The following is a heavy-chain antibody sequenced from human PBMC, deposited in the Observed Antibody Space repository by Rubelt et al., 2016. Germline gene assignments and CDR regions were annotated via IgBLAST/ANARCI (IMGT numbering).Heavy chain of an antibody. D-gene: IGHD5-24*01. Sequence: QLQLQESGPGLVKPSETLSLTCTVSGGSISSSSYYWGWIRQPPGKGLEWIGSIYYSGSSCYNPSLSSRVSISGDTSKNQFSLKLVAVTAADTAVYDCAKTRVATIFRSFDIWGQGTMVTVSS. V-gene: IGHV4-39*01. J-gene: IGHJ3*02. CDR2: IYYSGSS. CDR1: GGSISSSSYY. CDR3: AKTRVATIFRSFDI.